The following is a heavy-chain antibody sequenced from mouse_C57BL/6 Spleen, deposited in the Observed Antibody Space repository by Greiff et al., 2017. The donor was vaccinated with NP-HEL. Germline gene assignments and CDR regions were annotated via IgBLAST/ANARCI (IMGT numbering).Heavy chain of an antibody. V-gene: IGHV5-4*01. CDR3: ARYRGYYCGSSYGAYYAMDY. CDR2: ISDGGSYT. Sequence: EVHLVESGGGLVKPGGSLKLSCAASGFTFSSYAMSWVRQTPEKRLEWVATISDGGSYTYYPDNVKGRFTLSRDNAKNNLYLQMSQLKSEDTAMYDCARYRGYYCGSSYGAYYAMDYWGQGTSVTVSS. J-gene: IGHJ4*01. D-gene: IGHD1-1*01. CDR1: GFTFSSYA.